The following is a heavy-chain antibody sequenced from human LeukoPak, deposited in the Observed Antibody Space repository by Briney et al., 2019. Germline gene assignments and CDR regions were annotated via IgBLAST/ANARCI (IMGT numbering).Heavy chain of an antibody. CDR3: ARLEYQLPGV. CDR1: GGSINSSSYY. CDR2: IYYSGST. D-gene: IGHD2-2*01. V-gene: IGHV4-39*01. Sequence: SETLSLTCTVSGGSINSSSYYWGWIRQPPGKGLEWIGSIYYSGSTDYNPSLKSRITISVDTSKNQFSLKLSSVTAADTAVYYCARLEYQLPGVWGQGTLVTVSS. J-gene: IGHJ4*02.